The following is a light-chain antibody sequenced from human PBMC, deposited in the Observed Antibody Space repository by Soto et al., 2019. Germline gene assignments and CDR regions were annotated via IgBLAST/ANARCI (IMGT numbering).Light chain of an antibody. Sequence: AIQMTQSPSSLSASVGDRVTITCRASQGIRNELAWYQQKPGKAPHLLIYAASTLQSGVPSRFSGSGSGTDFTLTISSLQPEDFATYFCLQDHSCPRTFGQGTKLEIK. CDR3: LQDHSCPRT. V-gene: IGKV1-6*01. CDR1: QGIRNE. J-gene: IGKJ2*01. CDR2: AAS.